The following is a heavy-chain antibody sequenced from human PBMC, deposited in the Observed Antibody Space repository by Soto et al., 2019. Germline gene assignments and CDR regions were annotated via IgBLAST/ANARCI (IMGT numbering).Heavy chain of an antibody. Sequence: ASVKVSCKASVYTFNGYYIHWVRQAPGQGLEWMGWINPNSGGTNYAQKFQGWVTMTRDTSISTAYMELSRLRSDDTAVYYCARGVTAVAGDFDYWGQGTLVTVSS. V-gene: IGHV1-2*04. CDR3: ARGVTAVAGDFDY. D-gene: IGHD6-19*01. CDR2: INPNSGGT. CDR1: VYTFNGYY. J-gene: IGHJ4*02.